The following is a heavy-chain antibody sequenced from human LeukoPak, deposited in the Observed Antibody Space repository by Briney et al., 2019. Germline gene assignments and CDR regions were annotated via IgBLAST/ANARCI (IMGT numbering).Heavy chain of an antibody. J-gene: IGHJ3*02. CDR2: ICTSGST. CDR3: ARGRSSYGDYLGIASDAFDI. D-gene: IGHD4-17*01. CDR1: GGSVSSYY. Sequence: PSETLSLTCTVSGGSVSSYYWSWIRQPAGKGLEWIGRICTSGSTNYNPSLKSRVTMSVDTSKNQFSLKLSSVTAADTAVYYCARGRSSYGDYLGIASDAFDIWGQGTMVTVSS. V-gene: IGHV4-4*07.